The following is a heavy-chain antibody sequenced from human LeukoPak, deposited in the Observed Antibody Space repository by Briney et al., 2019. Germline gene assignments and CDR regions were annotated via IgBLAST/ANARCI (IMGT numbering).Heavy chain of an antibody. CDR2: INHSGST. Sequence: PSETLSLTCAVYGGSFSGYYWSWIRQPPGKGLEWIGEINHSGSTNYNPSLKSRVTISVDTSKNQFSLKLSSVTAADTAAYYCARGRAAAGIDYWGQGTLVTVSS. D-gene: IGHD6-13*01. CDR3: ARGRAAAGIDY. CDR1: GGSFSGYY. J-gene: IGHJ4*02. V-gene: IGHV4-34*01.